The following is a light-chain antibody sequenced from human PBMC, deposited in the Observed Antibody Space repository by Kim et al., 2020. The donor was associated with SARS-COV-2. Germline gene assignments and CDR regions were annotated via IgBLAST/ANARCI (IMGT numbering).Light chain of an antibody. CDR2: HVS. Sequence: QSVLTQPASVSGSPGQSITISCTGTNSDIGNYNYVSWYQQNPGKTPNLMIYHVSKRASGVSNRFSGSKSGDTASLTISGLQAEDEADYYCCSYTTRNTLIFGGGTQLTVL. CDR3: CSYTTRNTLI. CDR1: NSDIGNYNY. J-gene: IGLJ2*01. V-gene: IGLV2-14*01.